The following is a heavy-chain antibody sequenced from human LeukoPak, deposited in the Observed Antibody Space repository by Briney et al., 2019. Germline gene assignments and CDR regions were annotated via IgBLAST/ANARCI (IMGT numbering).Heavy chain of an antibody. D-gene: IGHD2-8*01. V-gene: IGHV4-61*02. Sequence: SQTLSLTCTVSGGSISSGSYYWSWIRQPAGKGLEWIGRIYTSGSTNYNPSLKSRVTISVDTSKSQFSLKLSSVTAADTAVYYCAREADCTNGVCYTHAFDIWGQGTMVTVSS. J-gene: IGHJ3*02. CDR2: IYTSGST. CDR1: GGSISSGSYY. CDR3: AREADCTNGVCYTHAFDI.